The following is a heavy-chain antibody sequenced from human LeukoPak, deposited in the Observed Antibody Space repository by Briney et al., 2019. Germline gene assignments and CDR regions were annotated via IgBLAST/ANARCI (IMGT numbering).Heavy chain of an antibody. CDR1: GGSFSGHY. CDR2: INHSGST. V-gene: IGHV4-34*01. D-gene: IGHD3-16*01. CDR3: ARGGGVVSWFDP. Sequence: SETLSLTCAVYGGSFSGHYWSWIRQPPGKGLEWIGEINHSGSTNYNPSLKSRVTISVDTSKNQFSLKLSSVTAADTAVYYCARGGGVVSWFDPWGQGTLVTVSS. J-gene: IGHJ5*02.